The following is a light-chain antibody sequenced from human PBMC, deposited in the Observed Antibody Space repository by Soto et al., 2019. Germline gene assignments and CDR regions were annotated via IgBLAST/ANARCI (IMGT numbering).Light chain of an antibody. CDR3: LLDFRYFWA. Sequence: DIQMTQSASTVSGSVGDRVTITCRASQTISSWLAWYQQKPGKAPKLLIYKASTLKSGVPSRFSGSGSGTEFTLTISSLQPEDFATYYCLLDFRYFWAFGQGTKVDIK. CDR2: KAS. V-gene: IGKV1-5*03. CDR1: QTISSW. J-gene: IGKJ1*01.